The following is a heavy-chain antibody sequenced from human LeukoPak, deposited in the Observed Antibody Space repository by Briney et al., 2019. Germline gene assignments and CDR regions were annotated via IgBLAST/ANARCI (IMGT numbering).Heavy chain of an antibody. Sequence: SETLSLTCTVSGGSISTYYWSWIQQPPGKGLEWIGYLYYNGRTNYNPSLKSRVTISVDTSKNQFSLTLSSVTAADTAVYYCARGQKYRNGYTVTELGSGYFDYWGQGTLVTVSS. CDR1: GGSISTYY. V-gene: IGHV4-59*01. D-gene: IGHD5-18*01. CDR2: LYYNGRT. J-gene: IGHJ4*02. CDR3: ARGQKYRNGYTVTELGSGYFDY.